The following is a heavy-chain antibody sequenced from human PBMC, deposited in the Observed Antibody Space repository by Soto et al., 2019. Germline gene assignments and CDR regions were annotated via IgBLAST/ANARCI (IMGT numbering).Heavy chain of an antibody. Sequence: SATLSLTCTVSGDYISSSSYYCAWIRQPPGKGLEWIGSIYYSGSTYYNPSLKSRVTISVDTSKNQFSLKLSSVTAADTAVYYCATTYYYDSSGYLDYWGQGTLVTVS. CDR3: ATTYYYDSSGYLDY. D-gene: IGHD3-22*01. CDR2: IYYSGST. V-gene: IGHV4-39*01. CDR1: GDYISSSSYY. J-gene: IGHJ4*02.